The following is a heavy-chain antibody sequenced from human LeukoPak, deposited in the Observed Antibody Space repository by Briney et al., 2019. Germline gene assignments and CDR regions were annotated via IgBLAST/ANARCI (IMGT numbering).Heavy chain of an antibody. CDR2: INGSGDTT. D-gene: IGHD5-18*01. V-gene: IGHV3-23*01. J-gene: IGHJ4*02. Sequence: GGSLRLSCAASGFTFVSYAMTWVRQAPGKGLEWVSAINGSGDTTYYADSVKGRFTISRDKSKNTMYLQMNSLRAEDTALYYCAKALDTYGYMRFDFWGQGTLVTVSS. CDR3: AKALDTYGYMRFDF. CDR1: GFTFVSYA.